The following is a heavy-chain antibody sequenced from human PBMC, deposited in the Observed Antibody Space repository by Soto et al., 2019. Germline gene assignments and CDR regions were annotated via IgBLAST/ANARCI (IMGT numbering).Heavy chain of an antibody. CDR2: IYYSGST. Sequence: QVQLQESGPGLVKPSQTLSLTCTVSGGSISSGDYYWSWIRQPPGKGLEWIGYIYYSGSTYYNPSLKSRVTISEDTPKNQFSLRLSSVTAADTAVYYCASGEELWFGDFVYGMDVWGQGTTVTVSS. D-gene: IGHD3-10*01. CDR3: ASGEELWFGDFVYGMDV. CDR1: GGSISSGDYY. V-gene: IGHV4-30-4*01. J-gene: IGHJ6*02.